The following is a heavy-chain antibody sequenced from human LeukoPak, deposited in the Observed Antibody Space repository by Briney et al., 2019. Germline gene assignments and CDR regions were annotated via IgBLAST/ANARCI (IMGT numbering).Heavy chain of an antibody. CDR2: IKSMSAGGTT. J-gene: IGHJ4*02. CDR1: GFTFSGAW. CDR3: TTAAGYDSRWYNW. V-gene: IGHV3-15*01. D-gene: IGHD1-20*01. Sequence: GGSLRLSCAASGFTFSGAWMSWVRQAPGKGLEWVGRIKSMSAGGTTDYASPVKGRFIISRDDSKNTLYLQINSLKTEDTAVYYCTTAAGYDSRWYNWWGQGTLVTVSS.